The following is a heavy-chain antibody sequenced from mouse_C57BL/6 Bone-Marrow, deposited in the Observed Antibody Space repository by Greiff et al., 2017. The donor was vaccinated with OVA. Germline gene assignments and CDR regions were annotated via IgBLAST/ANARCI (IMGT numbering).Heavy chain of an antibody. Sequence: QVQLQQPGAELVKPGASVKLSCKASGYTFTSYWMHWVKQRPGQGLEWIGMIHPNSGSTNYNEKFKSKATLTVDKSSSTAYMQLSSLTSEDSAVYYCARLPHYYGSSPCAYWGQGTLVTVSA. J-gene: IGHJ3*01. CDR1: GYTFTSYW. CDR3: ARLPHYYGSSPCAY. CDR2: IHPNSGST. V-gene: IGHV1-64*01. D-gene: IGHD1-1*01.